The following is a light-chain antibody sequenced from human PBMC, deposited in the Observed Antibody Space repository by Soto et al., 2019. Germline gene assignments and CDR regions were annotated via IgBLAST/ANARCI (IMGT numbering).Light chain of an antibody. J-gene: IGLJ3*02. V-gene: IGLV2-8*01. Sequence: QSALTQPPSASGSPGQSVTISCTGTSSDVGTYDFVSWYQQHPDKAPKLMIYEVTKRPSGVPDRFSGSKSGNTASLTVSGLQSEDEADYYCQTFDSTLTISWVFGGGTKLTVL. CDR2: EVT. CDR1: SSDVGTYDF. CDR3: QTFDSTLTISWV.